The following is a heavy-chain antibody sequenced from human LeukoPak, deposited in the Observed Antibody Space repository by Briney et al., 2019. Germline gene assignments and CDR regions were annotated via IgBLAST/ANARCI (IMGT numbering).Heavy chain of an antibody. D-gene: IGHD2-2*01. J-gene: IGHJ4*02. CDR2: ISAYNGNT. CDR3: ARALSVVVPAAAGY. V-gene: IGHV1-18*01. Sequence: ASVKVSCKASGGTFSSYAISWVRQAPGQGLEWMGWISAYNGNTNYAQKLQGRVTMTTDTSTSTAYMELRSLRSDDTAVYYCARALSVVVPAAAGYWGQGTLVTVSS. CDR1: GGTFSSYA.